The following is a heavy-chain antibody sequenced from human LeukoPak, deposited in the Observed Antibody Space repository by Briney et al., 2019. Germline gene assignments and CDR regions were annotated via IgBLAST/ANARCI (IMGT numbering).Heavy chain of an antibody. CDR1: GYTFTSYG. D-gene: IGHD6-19*01. CDR2: INPNSGGT. Sequence: ASVKVSCKASGYTFTSYGISWVRQAPGQGLEWMGWINPNSGGTNYAQKFQGRVTMTRDTSISTAYMELSRLRSDDTAVYYCARWGGSGWTELDIWGQGTMVTVSS. V-gene: IGHV1-2*02. CDR3: ARWGGSGWTELDI. J-gene: IGHJ3*02.